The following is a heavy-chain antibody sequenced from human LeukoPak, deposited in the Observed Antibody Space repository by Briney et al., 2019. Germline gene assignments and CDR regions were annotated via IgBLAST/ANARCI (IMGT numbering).Heavy chain of an antibody. CDR1: GFTFNDYA. J-gene: IGHJ4*02. V-gene: IGHV3-23*01. Sequence: PGGSLRLSCAASGFTFNDYAMSWVRQAPGEGLEWVSAISGSGDSTYYGDSVKGRFTISRDNSKNTLYLQMNSLRAEDTALYYCAKAHGENCGSGCYSRVLDYWGQGTLVTVSS. CDR2: ISGSGDST. CDR3: AKAHGENCGSGCYSRVLDY. D-gene: IGHD2-21*02.